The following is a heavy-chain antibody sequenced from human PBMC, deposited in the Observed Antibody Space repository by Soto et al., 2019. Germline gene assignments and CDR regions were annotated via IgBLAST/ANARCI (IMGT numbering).Heavy chain of an antibody. Sequence: TLSLTCNVSGGSINSVGYYWGWIRQHPGKGLEWIGYIHYRGRTSYNPSLKNRGSISLDTSGHHFSLKLASVTVADTAVYYCARCRDPFAFDTWGQGILVPVS. V-gene: IGHV4-31*03. CDR3: ARCRDPFAFDT. D-gene: IGHD2-15*01. CDR1: GGSINSVGYY. CDR2: IHYRGRT. J-gene: IGHJ4*02.